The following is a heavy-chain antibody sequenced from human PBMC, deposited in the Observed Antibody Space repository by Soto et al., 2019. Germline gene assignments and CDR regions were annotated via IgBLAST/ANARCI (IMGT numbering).Heavy chain of an antibody. D-gene: IGHD5-18*01. J-gene: IGHJ4*02. V-gene: IGHV3-30*18. CDR1: GFTFSNYG. CDR2: ISYVGSNT. CDR3: ANVRLRAYSLPYVFDY. Sequence: GGSLRLSCAASGFTFSNYGMHWVRQAPGKGLEWVAIISYVGSNTNYADSVKGRFTISRDNSKNTLYLQMNSLRPEDTGVYYCANVRLRAYSLPYVFDYWGQGTLVTVSS.